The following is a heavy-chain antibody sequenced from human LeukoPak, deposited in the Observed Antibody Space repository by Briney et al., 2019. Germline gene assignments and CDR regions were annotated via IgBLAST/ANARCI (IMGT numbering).Heavy chain of an antibody. J-gene: IGHJ4*02. CDR3: ARALWFGETFPAY. V-gene: IGHV3-23*01. Sequence: GGSLRLSCAASGFTFSSYAMSWVRQAPGKGLEWVSAISASGVSTYYADSVKGRFTISRDNSKNSLYLQMNSLRAEDTAVYYCARALWFGETFPAYWGQGTLVTVSS. CDR1: GFTFSSYA. D-gene: IGHD3-10*01. CDR2: ISASGVST.